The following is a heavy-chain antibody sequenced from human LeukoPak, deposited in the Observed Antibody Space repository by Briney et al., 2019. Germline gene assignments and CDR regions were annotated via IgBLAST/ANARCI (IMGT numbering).Heavy chain of an antibody. D-gene: IGHD2-15*01. CDR3: ARQLAGYVDY. Sequence: SQTLSLTCAISGDSVSNKDAAWNWIRQSPSRGLEWLGRTYYRSKWSNDYAVSVRSRITISPDTSKNQFSLQLRSVTPDDTAVYYCARQLAGYVDYWDQGSRVTVSS. CDR1: GDSVSNKDAA. V-gene: IGHV6-1*01. J-gene: IGHJ4*02. CDR2: TYYRSKWSN.